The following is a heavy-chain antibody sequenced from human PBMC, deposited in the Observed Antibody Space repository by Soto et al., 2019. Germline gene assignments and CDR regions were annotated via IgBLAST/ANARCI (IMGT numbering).Heavy chain of an antibody. CDR3: ARLRYYYDSSGYYYFDY. Sequence: SETLSLTCTVSGGSISSYYWSWIRQPPGKGLEWIGYIYYSGSTNYNPSLKSRVTISVDTSKNQFSLKLSSVTAADTAVYYCARLRYYYDSSGYYYFDYWGQGTLVTVSS. J-gene: IGHJ4*02. CDR1: GGSISSYY. V-gene: IGHV4-59*08. D-gene: IGHD3-22*01. CDR2: IYYSGST.